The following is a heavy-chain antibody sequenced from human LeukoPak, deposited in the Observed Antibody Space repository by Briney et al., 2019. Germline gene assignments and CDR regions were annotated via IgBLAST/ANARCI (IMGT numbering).Heavy chain of an antibody. CDR1: GGSISSSSYF. CDR3: ASLDTAMVSELVS. Sequence: PSETLSLTCSVSGGSISSSSYFWGWIRQPPGKGLEWISSVHCSGSTNYNPSLKSRVTISVDTSTNQFSLKLSSVTAADTAVYYCASLDTAMVSELVSWGQGTLVTVSS. D-gene: IGHD5-18*01. J-gene: IGHJ5*02. CDR2: VHCSGST. V-gene: IGHV4-39*07.